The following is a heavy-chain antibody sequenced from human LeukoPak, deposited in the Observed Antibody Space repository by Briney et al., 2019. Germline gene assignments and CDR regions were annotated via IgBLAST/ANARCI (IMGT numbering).Heavy chain of an antibody. CDR1: GDSVSSNSAA. CDR3: ARDAYSGWPQLFDP. Sequence: SQTLSLTCAISGDSVSSNSAAWNWIRQSPSRGLEWLGRTYYRSKWYNDYAVSVKSRITINPDTSKNQFSLQLNPVTPEDMAVYYRARDAYSGWPQLFDPWGQGTLVTVSS. V-gene: IGHV6-1*01. D-gene: IGHD6-19*01. CDR2: TYYRSKWYN. J-gene: IGHJ5*02.